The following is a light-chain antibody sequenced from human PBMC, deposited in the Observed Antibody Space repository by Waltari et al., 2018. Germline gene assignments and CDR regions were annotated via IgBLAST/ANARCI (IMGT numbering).Light chain of an antibody. CDR2: RSN. J-gene: IGLJ3*02. Sequence: QSVLTQPPSASGTPGQRVTISCSGSSSDIGSTYVYWYQQLPGTAPKLLIYRSNQRPHGIPVRFSGSRSCTSASLAISGIRSEDEADYHCAAWDDSLSGPVFGGGTKPTVL. CDR1: SSDIGSTY. CDR3: AAWDDSLSGPV. V-gene: IGLV1-47*01.